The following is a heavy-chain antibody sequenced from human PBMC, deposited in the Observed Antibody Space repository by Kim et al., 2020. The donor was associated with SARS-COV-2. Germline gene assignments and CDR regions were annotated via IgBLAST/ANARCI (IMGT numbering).Heavy chain of an antibody. D-gene: IGHD3-10*01. V-gene: IGHV6-1*01. CDR1: GDSVSSNSAA. J-gene: IGHJ5*02. CDR3: ASDLSYYGSGDGAWFDP. Sequence: SXTLSLTCAISGDSVSSNSAAWNWIRQSPSRGLEWLGRTYYRSKWYNDYAVSVKSRITINPDTSKNQFSLQLNSVTPEDTAVYYCASDLSYYGSGDGAWFDPWGQGTLVTVSS. CDR2: TYYRSKWYN.